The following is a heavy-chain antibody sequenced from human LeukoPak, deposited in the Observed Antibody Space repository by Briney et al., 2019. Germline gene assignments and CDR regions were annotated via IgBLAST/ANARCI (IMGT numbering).Heavy chain of an antibody. CDR3: AKGGDRSGWTWGDY. CDR2: ISNGGGAT. D-gene: IGHD6-19*01. Sequence: GGSLRLSCAASGFTFSSYAMSWVRQAPGKGLEWVSGISNGGGATYYADSVKGRFTISRDNSKNTLFLQMNSLRAEDTAVYYCAKGGDRSGWTWGDYWGQGTLVTVSS. V-gene: IGHV3-23*01. CDR1: GFTFSSYA. J-gene: IGHJ4*02.